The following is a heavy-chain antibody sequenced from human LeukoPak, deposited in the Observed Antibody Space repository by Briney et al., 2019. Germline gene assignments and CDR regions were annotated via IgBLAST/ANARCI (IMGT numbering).Heavy chain of an antibody. V-gene: IGHV4-34*01. CDR3: ARPPYDSSGYYYY. CDR2: INHSGST. CDR1: GGSFSGYY. J-gene: IGHJ4*02. Sequence: PSETLSLTCAVYGGSFSGYYWSWIRQPPGKGLEWIGEINHSGSTNYNPSLKSRVTISVDTSKNQFSLKLSSVTAADTAVYYCARPPYDSSGYYYYWGQGTLVTVSS. D-gene: IGHD3-22*01.